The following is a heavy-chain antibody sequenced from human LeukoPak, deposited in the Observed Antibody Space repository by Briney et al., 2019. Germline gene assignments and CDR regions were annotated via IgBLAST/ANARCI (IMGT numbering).Heavy chain of an antibody. CDR2: ISAYNGNT. D-gene: IGHD1-7*01. V-gene: IGHV1-18*01. CDR1: GYTFTSYG. Sequence: ASVKVSCKASGYTFTSYGISWVRQAPGQGLEWMGWISAYNGNTNYAQKLQGRVTMTTDTSTSTAYMELRSLRSDDTAVYYRARDSYNWNSPAYFDYWGQGTLVTVSS. J-gene: IGHJ4*02. CDR3: ARDSYNWNSPAYFDY.